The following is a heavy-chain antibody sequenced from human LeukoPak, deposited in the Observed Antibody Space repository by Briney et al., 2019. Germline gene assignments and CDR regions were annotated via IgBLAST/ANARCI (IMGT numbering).Heavy chain of an antibody. J-gene: IGHJ4*02. CDR3: ARYMVRGDYFDY. V-gene: IGHV3-48*03. CDR1: GFTFSSCE. CDR2: ISSSGSTI. D-gene: IGHD3-10*01. Sequence: GGSLRLSCAASGFTFSSCEMNWVRQAPGKGLEWVSYISSSGSTIYYADSVKGRFTISRDNAKNSLYLQMNSLGAEDTAVYYCARYMVRGDYFDYWGQGTLVTVSS.